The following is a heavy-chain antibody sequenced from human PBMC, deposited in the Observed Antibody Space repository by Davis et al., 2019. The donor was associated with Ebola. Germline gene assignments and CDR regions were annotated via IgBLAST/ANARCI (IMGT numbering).Heavy chain of an antibody. Sequence: PGGSLRLSCAASGFTFSSYNMNWVRQAPGKGLEWVSSISTSSAFIYYADSVKGRFTISRDNAKNSLFLQMSSLRAEDTAVYYCARSRSLATFVGVPNDYWGQGTLVTVSS. CDR3: ARSRSLATFVGVPNDY. J-gene: IGHJ4*02. CDR2: ISTSSAFI. D-gene: IGHD3-16*01. CDR1: GFTFSSYN. V-gene: IGHV3-21*01.